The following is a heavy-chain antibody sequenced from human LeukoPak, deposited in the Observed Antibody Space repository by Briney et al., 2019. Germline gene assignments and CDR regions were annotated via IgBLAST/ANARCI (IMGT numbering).Heavy chain of an antibody. D-gene: IGHD1-26*01. CDR1: GYTFTAYY. Sequence: GASVKVSCQASGYTFTAYYIHWVRQAPGQGLEWMGWINPNSGGTKYAQKFQGRFTMTRDTSISTAYMELSRLRSDDTAVYYCARGRKWELLLFGYWGQGTLVTVSS. CDR2: INPNSGGT. J-gene: IGHJ4*02. CDR3: ARGRKWELLLFGY. V-gene: IGHV1-2*02.